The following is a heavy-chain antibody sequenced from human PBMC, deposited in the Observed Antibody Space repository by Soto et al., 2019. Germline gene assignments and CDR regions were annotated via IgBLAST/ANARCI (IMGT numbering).Heavy chain of an antibody. J-gene: IGHJ4*02. CDR3: ARDRGSDDPIDY. D-gene: IGHD3-10*01. V-gene: IGHV3-33*01. CDR2: VRHDGKTK. Sequence: QVQLVESGGGVVQPERSLRLSCAASGFTFSNYGMHWVRQAPGKGLEWVAVVRHDGKTKYYADSVEGRFTISRDNSRNTLFLQMNSLRAEDTAVYHCARDRGSDDPIDYWGQGTLVTVSS. CDR1: GFTFSNYG.